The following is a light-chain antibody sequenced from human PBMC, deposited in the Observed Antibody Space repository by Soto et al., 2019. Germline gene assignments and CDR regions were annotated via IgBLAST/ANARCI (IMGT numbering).Light chain of an antibody. J-gene: IGKJ3*01. CDR3: QQYNNWPT. CDR2: GAS. V-gene: IGKV3-15*01. CDR1: QSVNSN. Sequence: EIVMTQSPATLSVSPGERATLSCRASQSVNSNLAWYQQIPGQAPRLLIYGASTRATGIPARFSGSGSGTEFTLTICSLQSEDFAVYYCQQYNNWPTFGPGTKVDIK.